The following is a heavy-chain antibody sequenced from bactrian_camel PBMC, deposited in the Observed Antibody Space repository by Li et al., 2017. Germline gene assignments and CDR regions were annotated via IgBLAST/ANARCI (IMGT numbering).Heavy chain of an antibody. CDR2: IGTNGNS. CDR1: GYSASAYC. Sequence: HVQLVESGGGSVQPGGSLRLSCAASGYSASAYCLAWFRQVPGKAREGVAGIGTNGNSVLGDAVKGRFTISRDNAKTTLFLQMNDLKSEDTGTYYCATGVYCAHELSPDEYDVWGRGTQVTVSS. V-gene: IGHV3S1*01. J-gene: IGHJ4*01. D-gene: IGHD3*01. CDR3: ATGVYCAHELSPDEYDV.